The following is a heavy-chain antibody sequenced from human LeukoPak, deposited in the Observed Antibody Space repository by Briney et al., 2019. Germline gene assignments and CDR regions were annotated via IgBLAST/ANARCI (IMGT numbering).Heavy chain of an antibody. CDR2: IKSKADGGTT. Sequence: PGGSLRLSCAASGFTLSDAWMSWVRQAPGKGLEWVGRIKSKADGGTTDFAAPVKGRFTISRDDSKNTLYLQMNSLKTEDTALYYCTPTVGRGVSAPRYWGQGIPVTVSS. D-gene: IGHD3-10*01. J-gene: IGHJ4*02. CDR3: TPTVGRGVSAPRY. CDR1: GFTLSDAW. V-gene: IGHV3-15*01.